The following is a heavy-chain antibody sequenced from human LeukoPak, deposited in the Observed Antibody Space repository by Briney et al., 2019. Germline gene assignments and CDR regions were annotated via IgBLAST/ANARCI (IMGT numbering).Heavy chain of an antibody. CDR1: GFTFSSYW. CDR2: INADGSST. J-gene: IGHJ5*02. Sequence: GGSLRLSCAASGFTFSSYWMHWVRQVPGKGLVWVSRINADGSSTYYADSVKGRFTISRDNSKNTLYLQMNSLRAEDTAVYYCAKELEVVPAEGWFDPWGQGTLVTVSS. CDR3: AKELEVVPAEGWFDP. V-gene: IGHV3-74*01. D-gene: IGHD2-2*01.